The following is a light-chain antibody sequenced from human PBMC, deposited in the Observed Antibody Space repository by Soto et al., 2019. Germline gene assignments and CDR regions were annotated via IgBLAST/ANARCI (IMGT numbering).Light chain of an antibody. CDR3: QQYNNWPPWT. J-gene: IGKJ1*01. V-gene: IGKV3D-15*01. CDR1: QSVSNNN. CDR2: GAS. Sequence: VFNQAPRTLSMSQGERATLSCRAIQSVSNNNLVWYQQKPGQAPRLLIYGASYRATGVPARFSGGGSGTEFTLTISSLQSEDFAVYYCQQYNNWPPWTFGQGTMVEIK.